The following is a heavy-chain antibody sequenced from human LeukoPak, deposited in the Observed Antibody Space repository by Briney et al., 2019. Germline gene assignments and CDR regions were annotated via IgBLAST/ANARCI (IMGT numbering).Heavy chain of an antibody. CDR2: ISGTGGNT. J-gene: IGHJ3*02. CDR1: GFTFSNFA. Sequence: PGGSLRLSCAASGFTFSNFAMSWVRQAPGKGLEWVSAISGTGGNTFYTDSVTGRFTISRDNSKNTLYVQMNSLRAEDMAVYYCAKTGGYYDTSDLYRPDVFDIWGQGTVVTVSS. CDR3: AKTGGYYDTSDLYRPDVFDI. V-gene: IGHV3-23*01. D-gene: IGHD3-22*01.